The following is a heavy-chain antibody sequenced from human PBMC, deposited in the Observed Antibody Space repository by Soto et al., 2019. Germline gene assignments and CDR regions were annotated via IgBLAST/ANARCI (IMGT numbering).Heavy chain of an antibody. CDR3: VRGGGADY. D-gene: IGHD2-15*01. CDR2: LQTDGSHP. V-gene: IGHV3-74*01. CDR1: GFTFDYYW. Sequence: EVQLVESGGGLVQPGGSLRLSCVASGFTFDYYWMHWVRQAPGEGLMWVSRLQTDGSHPDYADSVKGRFTISRDNAKKTLYRQMHSLRAKDTDVYYWVRGGGADYWGQGTLVTVSS. J-gene: IGHJ4*02.